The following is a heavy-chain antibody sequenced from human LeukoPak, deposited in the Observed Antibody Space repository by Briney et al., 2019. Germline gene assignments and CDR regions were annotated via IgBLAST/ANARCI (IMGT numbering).Heavy chain of an antibody. Sequence: GASVKVSCKASGYTFTAYYMHWVRQAPGQGLEWRGWINPNSGGTNYAQKFQGRVTMTRDTSISTAYMELSRLRSDDTAVYYCASLPYGPGYYYYGIDVWGQGTTVTVSS. CDR2: INPNSGGT. CDR3: ASLPYGPGYYYYGIDV. V-gene: IGHV1-2*02. D-gene: IGHD3-10*01. J-gene: IGHJ6*02. CDR1: GYTFTAYY.